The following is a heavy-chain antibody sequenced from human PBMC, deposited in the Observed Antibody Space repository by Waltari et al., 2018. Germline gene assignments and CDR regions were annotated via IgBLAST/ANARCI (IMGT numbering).Heavy chain of an antibody. D-gene: IGHD6-6*01. Sequence: VQLVQSGAEVKKPGASVQVSCQASGYTFTSNGISWGLQAPGQGLVGLEWVANIKQDGSEKYYVDSVKGRFTISRDNAKNSLYLQMNSLRAEDTAVYYCARASIEIAARPGVSFFDYWGQGTLVTVSS. J-gene: IGHJ4*02. CDR2: IKQDGSEK. CDR1: GYTFTSNG. CDR3: ARASIEIAARPGVSFFDY. V-gene: IGHV3-7*01.